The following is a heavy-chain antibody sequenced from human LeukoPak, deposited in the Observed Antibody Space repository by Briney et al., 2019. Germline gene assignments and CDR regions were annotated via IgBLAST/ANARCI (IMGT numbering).Heavy chain of an antibody. Sequence: SEPLSLPCAVYGESFSAYSWNWIRQSPGKGLEWSGEINHSGRTNYNPSLKSRVTISVDTSKNQTSKRQFSLKLNSVTAADTAVYYCTRERSTPGINWFDPWGQGTLVTVSS. J-gene: IGHJ5*02. CDR1: GESFSAYS. CDR3: TRERSTPGINWFDP. V-gene: IGHV4-34*01. D-gene: IGHD2-2*01. CDR2: INHSGRT.